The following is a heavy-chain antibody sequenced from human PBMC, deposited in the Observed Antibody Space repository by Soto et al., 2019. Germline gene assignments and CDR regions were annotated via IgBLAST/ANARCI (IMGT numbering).Heavy chain of an antibody. V-gene: IGHV3-66*01. CDR1: GFTVSSNY. CDR2: FYDGGST. Sequence: GESLKISCAASGFTVSSNYMSWVRQAPGKGLEWVSVFYDGGSTYYADSVKGRFTISRDYSKNTLYLQMNSLRVEDMAVYYCARDEYSGFDPWGQGTLVTVSS. J-gene: IGHJ5*02. CDR3: ARDEYSGFDP. D-gene: IGHD6-6*01.